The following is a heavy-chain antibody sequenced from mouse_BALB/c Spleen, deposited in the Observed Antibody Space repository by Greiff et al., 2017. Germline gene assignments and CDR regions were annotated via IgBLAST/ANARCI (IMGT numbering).Heavy chain of an antibody. J-gene: IGHJ2*01. D-gene: IGHD4-1*01. CDR3: ADLTGVDY. CDR1: GYTFTSYW. Sequence: LQESGAELAKPGASVKMSCKASGYTFTSYWMHWVKQRPGQGLEWIGYINPSTGYTEYNQKFKDKATLTADKSSSTAYMQLSSLTSEDSAVYYCADLTGVDYWGQGTTLTVSS. CDR2: INPSTGYT. V-gene: IGHV1-7*01.